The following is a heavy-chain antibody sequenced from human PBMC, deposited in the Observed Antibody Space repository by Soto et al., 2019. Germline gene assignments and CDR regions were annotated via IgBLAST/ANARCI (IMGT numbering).Heavy chain of an antibody. CDR2: IIPIFGTA. D-gene: IGHD2-15*01. CDR1: GGTFSSYA. V-gene: IGHV1-69*01. J-gene: IGHJ6*02. Sequence: QVQLVQSGAEVKKPGSSVKVSCKASGGTFSSYAISWVRQAPGQGLEWMGGIIPIFGTANYAQKFQGRVTITXDESTSTAYMELXXXRSXXXXXXXXXXXXXXXSGGSCYGYYYGMDVWGQGXTVTVSS. CDR3: XXXXXXXSGGSCYGYYYGMDV.